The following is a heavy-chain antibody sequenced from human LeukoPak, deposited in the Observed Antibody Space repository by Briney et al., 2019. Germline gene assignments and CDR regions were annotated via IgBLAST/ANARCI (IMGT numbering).Heavy chain of an antibody. CDR1: GFTVSSNY. D-gene: IGHD2-15*01. CDR3: ATSYCSGGSCYPQYFQH. V-gene: IGHV3-66*02. J-gene: IGHJ1*01. CDR2: LYSGGNR. Sequence: GGSLRLSCAASGFTVSSNYMSWVRQAPGKGLEWVSLLYSGGNRYYADSAKGRLTISRDNSKNTLYLQMNSLRAEDTAVYYCATSYCSGGSCYPQYFQHWGQGTLVTVSS.